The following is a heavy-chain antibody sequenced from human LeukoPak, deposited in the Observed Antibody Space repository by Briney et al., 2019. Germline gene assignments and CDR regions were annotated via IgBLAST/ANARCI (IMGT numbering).Heavy chain of an antibody. CDR2: IYTSGST. CDR1: GGSISSYY. Sequence: SETLSLTCTVSGGSISSYYWSWIRQPAGKGLEWIGRIYTSGSTNYNPSLKSRVTMSVDTSKNQFSLKLSSVTAADTAVYYCARELHAPILTGYQVYYYMDVWGKGTTVTISS. V-gene: IGHV4-4*07. CDR3: ARELHAPILTGYQVYYYMDV. D-gene: IGHD3-9*01. J-gene: IGHJ6*03.